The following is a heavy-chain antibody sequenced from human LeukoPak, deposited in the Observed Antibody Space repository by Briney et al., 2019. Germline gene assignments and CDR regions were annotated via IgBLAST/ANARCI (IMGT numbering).Heavy chain of an antibody. D-gene: IGHD4-11*01. Sequence: GGSLRLSCATSGFIFSHHGMNWVRQAPGKGLEWVSGIRADAVTTYYADSVKGRFTISRDNAKNSLYLQMNSLRAEDTAVYYCARDSNTVTYYYYYYMDVWGKGTTVTVSS. V-gene: IGHV3-48*04. CDR1: GFIFSHHG. CDR3: ARDSNTVTYYYYYYMDV. CDR2: IRADAVTT. J-gene: IGHJ6*03.